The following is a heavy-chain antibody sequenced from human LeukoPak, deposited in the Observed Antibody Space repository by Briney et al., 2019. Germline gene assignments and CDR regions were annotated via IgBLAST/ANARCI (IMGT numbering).Heavy chain of an antibody. Sequence: SETLSLTCTVSGGSISSYYGSWIRQPPGKGLEWIGYIYYTGTTNYNPSLKSRVTISVDTSKNQFSLKLSSVTAADTAVYYCARGGWRLDYWGQGTLVTVSS. V-gene: IGHV4-59*01. CDR3: ARGGWRLDY. J-gene: IGHJ4*02. CDR1: GGSISSYY. CDR2: IYYTGTT. D-gene: IGHD2-15*01.